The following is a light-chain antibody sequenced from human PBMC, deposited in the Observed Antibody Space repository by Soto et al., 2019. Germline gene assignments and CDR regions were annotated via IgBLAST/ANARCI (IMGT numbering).Light chain of an antibody. V-gene: IGLV2-8*01. CDR3: SSYAGSNKYVV. Sequence: QSALTQPPSASGSRGQSVTLSCSGTISDVGAYDYVSWYQQHPGKAPKLIIYEVTKRPSGVPDRFSGSKSAYTASLTVSGLQAEDEADYYCSSYAGSNKYVVFGGGTKVTVL. CDR2: EVT. J-gene: IGLJ2*01. CDR1: ISDVGAYDY.